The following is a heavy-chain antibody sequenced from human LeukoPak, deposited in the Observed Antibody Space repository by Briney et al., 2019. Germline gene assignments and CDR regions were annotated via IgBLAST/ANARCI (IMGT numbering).Heavy chain of an antibody. Sequence: TAGSLRLSCAASGFTFDAFGMTWVRQATGKGLEWVSAIRGDAGSTGYADSVKGRFTISRDNAKNSLYLQMNSLRVGDTALYYCARVWAWGSGNYFDNWGQGTLVTVSS. CDR1: GFTFDAFG. J-gene: IGHJ4*02. CDR2: IRGDAGST. D-gene: IGHD7-27*01. CDR3: ARVWAWGSGNYFDN. V-gene: IGHV3-20*04.